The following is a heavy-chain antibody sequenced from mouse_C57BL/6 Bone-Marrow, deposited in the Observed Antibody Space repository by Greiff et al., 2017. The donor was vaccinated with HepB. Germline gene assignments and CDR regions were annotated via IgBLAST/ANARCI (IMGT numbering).Heavy chain of an antibody. CDR2: IDPEDGET. CDR1: GFNIKDYY. Sequence: EVKLQESGAELVKPGASVKLSCTASGFNIKDYYMHWVKQRTEQGLEWIGRIDPEDGETKDAPKFQGKATITADTSSNTAYLQLSSLTSEDTAVYYCARGFYDYLDYWGQGTTLTVSS. D-gene: IGHD2-3*01. J-gene: IGHJ2*01. CDR3: ARGFYDYLDY. V-gene: IGHV14-2*01.